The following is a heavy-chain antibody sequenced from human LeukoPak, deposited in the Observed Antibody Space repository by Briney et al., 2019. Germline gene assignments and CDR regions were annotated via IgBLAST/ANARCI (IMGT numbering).Heavy chain of an antibody. CDR1: GDSISDYF. CDR3: ARVEYYYGSGSYLLPNRFDP. D-gene: IGHD3-10*01. J-gene: IGHJ5*02. CDR2: VYISGNT. Sequence: NSSETLSLTCTVSGDSISDYFWSWIRQPAGKGLEWIGRVYISGNTNFNPSLKSRVTMSVDTSKNQFSLKLSSVTAADTAVYYCARVEYYYGSGSYLLPNRFDPWGQGTLVTVSS. V-gene: IGHV4-4*07.